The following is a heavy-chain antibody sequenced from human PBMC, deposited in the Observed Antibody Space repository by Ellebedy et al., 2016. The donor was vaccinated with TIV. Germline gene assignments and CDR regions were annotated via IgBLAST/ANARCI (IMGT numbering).Heavy chain of an antibody. Sequence: GESLKISCAASGFTFSNAWMNWVRQAPGKGLEWVGRIKSKTDGGAEDYAAPVKGRFTISRDDSKNTLYLQMNSLQTDDTAVYFCTTVYRYNYDSVWGQGTLVTVSS. CDR1: GFTFSNAW. CDR2: IKSKTDGGAE. CDR3: TTVYRYNYDSV. V-gene: IGHV3-15*01. J-gene: IGHJ4*02. D-gene: IGHD5-18*01.